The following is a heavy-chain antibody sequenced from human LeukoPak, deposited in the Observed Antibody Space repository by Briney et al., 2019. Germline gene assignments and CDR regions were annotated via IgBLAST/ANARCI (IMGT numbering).Heavy chain of an antibody. J-gene: IGHJ4*02. CDR2: ISTSGVT. CDR3: AREASIAAAGWISDY. CDR1: GGSINSNY. V-gene: IGHV4-4*07. D-gene: IGHD6-13*01. Sequence: SETLSLTCTVSGGSINSNYWTWIRQPAGKGLEWIGRISTSGVTNYSPSLKSRVTISLDKSRNQFSLILASVTAADTALYYCAREASIAAAGWISDYWGQGTLVTVSS.